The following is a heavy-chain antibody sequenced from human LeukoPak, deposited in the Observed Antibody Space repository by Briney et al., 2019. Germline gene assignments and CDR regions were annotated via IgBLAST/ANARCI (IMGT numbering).Heavy chain of an antibody. CDR3: ARGRDDYGDYSYYFDY. CDR2: IYYSGNT. D-gene: IGHD4-17*01. CDR1: GGSISSGGYY. Sequence: SETLSLTCTVSGGSISSGGYYWSWIRQHPGKGLEWIGYIYYSGNTYYNPSLKSRVTISVDTSKNQFSLKLSSVSAADTAVYYCARGRDDYGDYSYYFDYWGQGTLVTVSS. J-gene: IGHJ4*02. V-gene: IGHV4-31*03.